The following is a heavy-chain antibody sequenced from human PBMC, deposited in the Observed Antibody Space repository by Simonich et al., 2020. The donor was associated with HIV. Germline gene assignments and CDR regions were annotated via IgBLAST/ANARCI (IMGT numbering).Heavy chain of an antibody. D-gene: IGHD3-3*02. J-gene: IGHJ4*02. Sequence: QVRLQQWGAGLLKPSKTLSLTCAVYGGSFSGYYWSWIRQPPGKGLEWIGEINHSGTTNYKPSLKSRVTISRDTSKNQFSLKLSSVTAADTAIYYCARVIFVTSAGFDYWGQGTLVTVSS. CDR3: ARVIFVTSAGFDY. V-gene: IGHV4-34*01. CDR1: GGSFSGYY. CDR2: INHSGTT.